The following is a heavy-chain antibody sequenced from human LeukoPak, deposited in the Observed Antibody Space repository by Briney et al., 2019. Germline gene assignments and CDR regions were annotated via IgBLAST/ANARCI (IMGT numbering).Heavy chain of an antibody. CDR2: INPNSGGT. D-gene: IGHD3-16*01. J-gene: IGHJ3*02. Sequence: ASVKVSCKASGYTFTGYYMHWVRQAPGQGLEWMEWINPNSGGTNYAQKFQGWVTMTEDTSTDIAYMELSSLRSQDTAVYFCAVLGGGVVGGAFDIWGQGTMVTVSS. V-gene: IGHV1-2*04. CDR1: GYTFTGYY. CDR3: AVLGGGVVGGAFDI.